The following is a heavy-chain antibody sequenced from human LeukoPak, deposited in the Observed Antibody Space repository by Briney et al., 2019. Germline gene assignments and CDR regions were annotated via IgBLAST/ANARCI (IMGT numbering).Heavy chain of an antibody. D-gene: IGHD5-12*01. CDR2: ISSSGGST. V-gene: IGHV3-23*01. CDR1: GFTFSNYA. CDR3: AKESIVATAPFFDY. J-gene: IGHJ4*02. Sequence: GGSLRLSCAASGFTFSNYAMSWVRQAPGKGLEWVPAISSSGGSTYYADSVKGRFTISRDNSKNTLYLQMNSLSAEDTAVYYCAKESIVATAPFFDYWGQGTLVTVSS.